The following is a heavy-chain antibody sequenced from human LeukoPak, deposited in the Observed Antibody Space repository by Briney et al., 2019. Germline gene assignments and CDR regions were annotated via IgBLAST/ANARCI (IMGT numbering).Heavy chain of an antibody. D-gene: IGHD3-3*01. V-gene: IGHV3-7*01. CDR1: GFTFSSYW. CDR3: ARDTPFWSGYQNWFDP. J-gene: IGHJ5*02. Sequence: GGSLRLSCAASGFTFSSYWMSWVRQAPGKGLEWVANIKQDGSEKYYVDSVKGRFTISRDNAKNSLYLQMNSLRAEDTAVYYCARDTPFWSGYQNWFDPWGQGTLVTVSS. CDR2: IKQDGSEK.